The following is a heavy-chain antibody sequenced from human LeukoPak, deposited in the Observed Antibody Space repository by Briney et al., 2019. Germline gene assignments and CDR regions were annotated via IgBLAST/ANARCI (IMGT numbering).Heavy chain of an antibody. J-gene: IGHJ4*02. V-gene: IGHV4-59*08. CDR3: ARMGGYSGYATH. CDR1: GGSISTYY. D-gene: IGHD5-12*01. Sequence: PSETLSLTCTVSGGSISTYYWSWIRQPPGKGLEWIGYIHYSGTTNYNPSLKNRVTISLDTSKNQFSLNPSSVTAADTAVYYCARMGGYSGYATHWGQGTLVTVSS. CDR2: IHYSGTT.